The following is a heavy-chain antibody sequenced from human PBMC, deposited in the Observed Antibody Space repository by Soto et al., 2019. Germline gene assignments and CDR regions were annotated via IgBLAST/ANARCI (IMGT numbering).Heavy chain of an antibody. CDR3: ARAPGNYYYYAMDV. CDR2: INGANGNT. V-gene: IGHV1-3*01. Sequence: ASVKISCKASGYTFTSYAMHWVRQAPGQRLEWMGSINGANGNTKYSQKFQGRVTITRDTSASTAYMELSSLRSEDTDVYYCARAPGNYYYYAMDVWGQGTTVTVSS. D-gene: IGHD1-26*01. CDR1: GYTFTSYA. J-gene: IGHJ6*01.